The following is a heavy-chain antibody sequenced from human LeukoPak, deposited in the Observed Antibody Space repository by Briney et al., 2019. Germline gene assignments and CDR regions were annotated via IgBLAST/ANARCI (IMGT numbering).Heavy chain of an antibody. D-gene: IGHD1-7*01. Sequence: SVKVSCKASGGTFSSYAISWVRQAPGQGLEWMGRIIPVLGIANYAQKFQGRVTITADKSTSTAYMELSSLRSEDTAVYYCARSDNWNYGHDAFDIWGQGTMVTVSS. CDR1: GGTFSSYA. V-gene: IGHV1-69*04. CDR3: ARSDNWNYGHDAFDI. J-gene: IGHJ3*02. CDR2: IIPVLGIA.